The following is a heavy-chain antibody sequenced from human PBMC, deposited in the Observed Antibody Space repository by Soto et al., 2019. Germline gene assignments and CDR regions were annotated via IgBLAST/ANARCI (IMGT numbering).Heavy chain of an antibody. Sequence: PGGSLRLSCAASGFTFDGYAMSWVRQAPGKGLQWVSTIGGSGDGTYYADSVKGRFTISRGNSKNTLYLQMNSLRAEDTAVYYCAKAREVTLVRVPSSYWGQGTLVTVSS. CDR1: GFTFDGYA. D-gene: IGHD3-10*01. V-gene: IGHV3-23*01. J-gene: IGHJ4*02. CDR2: IGGSGDGT. CDR3: AKAREVTLVRVPSSY.